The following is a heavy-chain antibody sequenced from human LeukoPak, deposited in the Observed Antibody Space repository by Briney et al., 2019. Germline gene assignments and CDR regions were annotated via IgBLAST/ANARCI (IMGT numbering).Heavy chain of an antibody. CDR1: GGSVSSGTYY. CDR2: IYYSGSA. V-gene: IGHV4-39*07. CDR3: TRKPIVSSAWYYFDY. J-gene: IGHJ4*02. Sequence: SETLSLTCTVSGGSVSSGTYYWSWIRQPPGKGLEWIGNIYYSGSAYYNPSLKSRVTMSVDTSKNQFSLKLSSVTAADTAVYYCTRKPIVSSAWYYFDYWGQGTLVTVSS. D-gene: IGHD6-13*01.